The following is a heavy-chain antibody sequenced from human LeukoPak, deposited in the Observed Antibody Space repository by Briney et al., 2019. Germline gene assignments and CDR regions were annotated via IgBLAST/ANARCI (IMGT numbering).Heavy chain of an antibody. CDR1: GFTFSSYS. CDR2: ISSSSSYI. CDR3: AKSEGGATPPVDY. V-gene: IGHV3-21*06. Sequence: GGSLRLSCAASGFTFSSYSMNWVRQAPGKGLEWVSFISSSSSYIYYTDSVKGRFTISRDNARNSLFLQMNSLRADDTAVYYCAKSEGGATPPVDYWGQGTLVTVSS. D-gene: IGHD1-26*01. J-gene: IGHJ4*02.